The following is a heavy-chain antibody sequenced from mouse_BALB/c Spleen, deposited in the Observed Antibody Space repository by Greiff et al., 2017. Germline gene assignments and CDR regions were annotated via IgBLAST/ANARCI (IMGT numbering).Heavy chain of an antibody. J-gene: IGHJ4*01. V-gene: IGHV5-6-3*01. CDR3: ARDRVRAMDY. D-gene: IGHD2-13*01. CDR1: GFTFSSYG. Sequence: EVQRVESGGGLVQPGGSLNLSCAASGFTFSSYGMSWVRQTPDKRLELVATITSNGGSTYYPDSVKGRFTISRDNAKNTLYLQMSSLKSEDTAMYYCARDRVRAMDYWGQGTSVTVSS. CDR2: ITSNGGST.